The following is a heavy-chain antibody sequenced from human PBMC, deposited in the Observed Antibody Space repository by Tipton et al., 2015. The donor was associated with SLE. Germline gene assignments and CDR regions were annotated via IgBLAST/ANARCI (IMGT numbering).Heavy chain of an antibody. CDR1: GFTVSTNY. CDR3: ARVGVPGVLGARAFNL. J-gene: IGHJ3*01. D-gene: IGHD4/OR15-4a*01. Sequence: SLRLSCAASGFTVSTNYMSWIRQTPGKGLEWVSVVYSGGATYYADAVKDRFTISRDDSKNMLFLQMNSLRAEDTALYYCARVGVPGVLGARAFNLWGQGTMVTVSS. V-gene: IGHV3-53*05. CDR2: VYSGGAT.